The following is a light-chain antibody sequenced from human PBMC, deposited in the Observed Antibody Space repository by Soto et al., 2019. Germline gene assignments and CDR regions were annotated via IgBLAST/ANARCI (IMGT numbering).Light chain of an antibody. CDR1: SSDVGGYNF. CDR2: DVR. V-gene: IGLV2-11*01. CDR3: CSYAGSHSYV. J-gene: IGLJ1*01. Sequence: QSALTQPPSASGSPGQSVTISCTGTSSDVGGYNFVSWYQHHPGKAPKLLIYDVRKRPSGVPDRFSGSKSGNTASLTISGLQGDDEADYYCCSYAGSHSYVFGTGTKVTVL.